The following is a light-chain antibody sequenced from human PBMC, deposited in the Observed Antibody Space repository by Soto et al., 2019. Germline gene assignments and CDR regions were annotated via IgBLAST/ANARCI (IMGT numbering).Light chain of an antibody. J-gene: IGLJ1*01. CDR1: SSTVGGFNV. Sequence: QSALTQPASVSGSPGQSITISCTGTSSTVGGFNVVSWYQQHPGKAPKVIIYEGIKRPSGVSNRFSGSNSGSTASLTISGLQAEDEADYYCCSYTSSSSPYVFGTGTKLTVL. V-gene: IGLV2-14*02. CDR2: EGI. CDR3: CSYTSSSSPYV.